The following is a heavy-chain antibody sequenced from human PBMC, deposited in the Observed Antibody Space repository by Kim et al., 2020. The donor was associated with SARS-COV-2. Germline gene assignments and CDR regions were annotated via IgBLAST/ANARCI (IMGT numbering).Heavy chain of an antibody. D-gene: IGHD6-13*01. CDR1: GFTFSSYA. CDR3: ARDLQAAGTTPFDY. J-gene: IGHJ4*02. CDR2: ISYDGSNK. Sequence: GGSLRLSCAASGFTFSSYAMHWVRQAPGKGLEWVAVISYDGSNKYYADSVKGRFTISSDNSKNTLYLQMNSLRAEDTAVYYCARDLQAAGTTPFDYWGQGTPFTVSS. V-gene: IGHV3-30-3*01.